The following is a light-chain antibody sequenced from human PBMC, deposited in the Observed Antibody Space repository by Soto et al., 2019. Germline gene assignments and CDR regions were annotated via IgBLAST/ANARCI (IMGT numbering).Light chain of an antibody. Sequence: DIQMTQSPSSLSASVGDRVTITGGASQTISSYLNWYQQKPGKAPKLLIYDASNLETGVPSRFSGSGSGTDFTFTISSLQPEDIATYYCQQYDNLPLTFGGGTKVDIK. CDR2: DAS. V-gene: IGKV1-33*01. CDR3: QQYDNLPLT. J-gene: IGKJ4*01. CDR1: QTISSY.